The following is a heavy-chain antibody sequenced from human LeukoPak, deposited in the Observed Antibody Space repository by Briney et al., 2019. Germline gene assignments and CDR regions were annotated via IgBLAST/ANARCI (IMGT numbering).Heavy chain of an antibody. CDR1: GYTFTGYY. CDR2: INPNSGGT. CDR3: ARPSIVGATYFDY. J-gene: IGHJ4*02. V-gene: IGHV1-2*02. Sequence: ASVTVSFTASGYTFTGYYMHWVRQAPGQGLEWMGWINPNSGGTNYAQKFQGRVTMTRDTSISTAYMELSRLRSDDTAVYYCARPSIVGATYFDYWGRGTLVTVSS. D-gene: IGHD1-26*01.